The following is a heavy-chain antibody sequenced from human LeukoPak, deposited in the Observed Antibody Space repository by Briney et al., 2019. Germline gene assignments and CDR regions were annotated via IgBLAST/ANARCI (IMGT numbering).Heavy chain of an antibody. Sequence: GGSQRLSCAGSGFNFSMYWMHWVRQAPGKGLVWVSRVYSDGSSISYADSVKGRFTISRDNAKNTLYLQMNSLRAEDTAVYYCARAYCSGGSCPYWYFDLWGRGTLVTVSS. V-gene: IGHV3-74*01. D-gene: IGHD2-15*01. CDR3: ARAYCSGGSCPYWYFDL. J-gene: IGHJ2*01. CDR2: VYSDGSSI. CDR1: GFNFSMYW.